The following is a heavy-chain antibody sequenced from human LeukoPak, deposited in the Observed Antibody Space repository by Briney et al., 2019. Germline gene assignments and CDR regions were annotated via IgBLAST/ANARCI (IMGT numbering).Heavy chain of an antibody. CDR3: ARVRMRVWLDH. J-gene: IGHJ5*02. CDR1: GGSIGSGGYY. CDR2: IYYSGST. D-gene: IGHD3-10*01. V-gene: IGHV4-31*03. Sequence: MPSETLSLTCTVSGGSIGSGGYYWSWIRQHPGKGLEWIGYIYYSGSTYYNPSVKSRVTISVDTSKNQFSLKLSSVTAADTAGYYCARVRMRVWLDHWGQGTLVTVSS.